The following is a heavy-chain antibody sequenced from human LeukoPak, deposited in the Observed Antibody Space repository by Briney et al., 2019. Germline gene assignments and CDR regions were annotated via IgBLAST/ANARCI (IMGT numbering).Heavy chain of an antibody. J-gene: IGHJ4*02. Sequence: SETLSLTCTVSGGSISSYYWTWTRQPAGKGLEWIGRIHPSGTTNHNPSLKSRVIMSLDMSNNQFSLKVRSVTAADTAVYYCARETEVPGGRSWDFWGQGTLVTVSS. V-gene: IGHV4-4*07. CDR1: GGSISSYY. CDR2: IHPSGTT. D-gene: IGHD2-15*01. CDR3: ARETEVPGGRSWDF.